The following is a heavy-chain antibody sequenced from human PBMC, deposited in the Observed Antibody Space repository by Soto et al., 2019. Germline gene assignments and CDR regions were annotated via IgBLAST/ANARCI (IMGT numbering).Heavy chain of an antibody. CDR1: GFTFSSYG. D-gene: IGHD3-10*01. V-gene: IGHV3-33*01. Sequence: GRSLRLCCAACGFTFSSYGMHWVRQAQGKGLEWVAVIWYDGSNKYYADSVKGRFTISRDNSKNTLYLQMNSLRAEDTAVYFCASSGYYAPQPHGFDIWGQGTMVTV. CDR2: IWYDGSNK. CDR3: ASSGYYAPQPHGFDI. J-gene: IGHJ3*02.